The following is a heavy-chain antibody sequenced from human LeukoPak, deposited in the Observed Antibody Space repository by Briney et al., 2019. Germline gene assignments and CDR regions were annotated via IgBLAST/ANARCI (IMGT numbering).Heavy chain of an antibody. CDR2: IYTSGST. V-gene: IGHV4-4*09. CDR1: GGSISSYY. Sequence: SETLSLTYTVSGGSISSYYWSWIRQPPGKGLEWIGYIYTSGSTNYNPSLKSRVTISVDTSKNQFSLKLSSVTAADTAVYYCARVSSSYYYYYYMDVWGKGTTVTVSS. CDR3: ARVSSSYYYYYYMDV. J-gene: IGHJ6*03. D-gene: IGHD1-14*01.